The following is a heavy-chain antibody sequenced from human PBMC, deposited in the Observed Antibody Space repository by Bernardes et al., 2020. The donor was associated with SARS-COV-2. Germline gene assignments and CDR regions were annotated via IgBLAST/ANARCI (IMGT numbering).Heavy chain of an antibody. D-gene: IGHD3-3*01. Sequence: GGSLRLSCATSGFSFSDFWITWVRQAPGKGLEWVANINQDGNERHYVDSVKGRFTIFRDNAKNLLYLQLSGLRAEDTAVYYCARYGNTIFGVVTSMLGVFPFDYWGQGTLVTVSS. CDR3: ARYGNTIFGVVTSMLGVFPFDY. V-gene: IGHV3-7*03. CDR2: INQDGNER. CDR1: GFSFSDFW. J-gene: IGHJ4*02.